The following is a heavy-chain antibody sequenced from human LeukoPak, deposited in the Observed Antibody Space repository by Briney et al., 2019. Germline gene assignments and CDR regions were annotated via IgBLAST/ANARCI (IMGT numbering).Heavy chain of an antibody. CDR3: ARSGSYLNDAFDI. Sequence: ASVKVSCKASGYTFTGYYMHWVRQAPGQGLEWTGWINPNSGGTNYAQKFQGRVTMTRDTSISTAYMELSRLRSDDTAVYYCARSGSYLNDAFDIWGQGTMVTVSS. CDR1: GYTFTGYY. V-gene: IGHV1-2*02. J-gene: IGHJ3*02. D-gene: IGHD1-26*01. CDR2: INPNSGGT.